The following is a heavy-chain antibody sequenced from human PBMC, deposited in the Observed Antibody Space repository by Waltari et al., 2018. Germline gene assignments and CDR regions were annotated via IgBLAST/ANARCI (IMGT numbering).Heavy chain of an antibody. J-gene: IGHJ4*02. CDR1: GYTFTSYD. CDR3: ATFSFTIFGVVPYYFDY. D-gene: IGHD3-3*01. V-gene: IGHV1-8*01. CDR2: RNPNSGNT. Sequence: QVQLVQSGAEVKKPGASVKVSCKASGYTFTSYDINWVRQATGQGLEWMGWRNPNSGNTGDAQKFQGRVTMTRNTSISTAYMELSSLRSEDTAVYYCATFSFTIFGVVPYYFDYWGQGTLVTVSS.